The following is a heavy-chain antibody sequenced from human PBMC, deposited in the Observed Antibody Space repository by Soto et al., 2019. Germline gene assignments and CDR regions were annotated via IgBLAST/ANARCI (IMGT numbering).Heavy chain of an antibody. Sequence: SETLSLTCTVPDDSISRNTYYWGWIRQPPGKGLEWIGSINYSGSTYYSPSLKSRVTISVDASKNQFSLKLSSVTAADTAVYYCARLLSDGVYCSITNCYLDYWGQGTLVTVSS. D-gene: IGHD2-2*01. V-gene: IGHV4-39*01. J-gene: IGHJ4*02. CDR1: DDSISRNTYY. CDR2: INYSGST. CDR3: ARLLSDGVYCSITNCYLDY.